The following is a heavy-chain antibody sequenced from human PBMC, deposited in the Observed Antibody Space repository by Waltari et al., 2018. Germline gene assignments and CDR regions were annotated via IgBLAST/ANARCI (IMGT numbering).Heavy chain of an antibody. Sequence: QVPLVESGGGVVQPGRSLGLSCAASGFTFSSYGMHWVRPAPGKGLEWVAVIWYDGSNKYYADSVKGRFTISRDNSKNTLYLQMNSLRAEDTAVYYCARDLYDSSGYWVGPFDYWGQGTLVTVSS. CDR3: ARDLYDSSGYWVGPFDY. CDR2: IWYDGSNK. CDR1: GFTFSSYG. V-gene: IGHV3-33*01. D-gene: IGHD3-22*01. J-gene: IGHJ4*02.